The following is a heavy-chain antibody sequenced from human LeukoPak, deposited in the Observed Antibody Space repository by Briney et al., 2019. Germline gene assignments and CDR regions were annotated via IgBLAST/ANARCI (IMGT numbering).Heavy chain of an antibody. V-gene: IGHV3-74*01. CDR1: GFTFSSYW. D-gene: IGHD3-22*01. CDR3: ARGSYYYDSSGYPIYDY. J-gene: IGHJ4*02. Sequence: QPGGSLRLSCAASGFTFSSYWMHWVRHAAGKGLGWVSRINSDGSSTSYADSVKGRFTISRDNAKNTLYLQMNSLRAEDTAVYYCARGSYYYDSSGYPIYDYWGQGTLVTVSS. CDR2: INSDGSST.